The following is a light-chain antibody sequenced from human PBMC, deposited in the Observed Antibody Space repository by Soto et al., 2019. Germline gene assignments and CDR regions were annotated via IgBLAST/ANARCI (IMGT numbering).Light chain of an antibody. J-gene: IGKJ2*01. CDR2: GAS. Sequence: EIVLTQSPGTLSLSPGERATLSCRASQSVSSSYLAWYQQKPGQAPRLLIYGASRRATGIPDRFSGSGSGTDFTLTISRLEPEDCAVYYCQQYGSSPPNTFGQGTKLEIK. CDR1: QSVSSSY. V-gene: IGKV3-20*01. CDR3: QQYGSSPPNT.